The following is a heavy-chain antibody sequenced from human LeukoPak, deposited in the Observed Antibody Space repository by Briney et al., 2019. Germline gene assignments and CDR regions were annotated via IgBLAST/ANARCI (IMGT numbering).Heavy chain of an antibody. CDR3: ASAGSPYYYDSSGYQTFDY. CDR1: GYTLTELS. V-gene: IGHV1-24*01. CDR2: FDPKDGET. D-gene: IGHD3-22*01. J-gene: IGHJ4*02. Sequence: ASVKVSCKVSGYTLTELSMHWVRQAPGKGLEWMGSFDPKDGETIYAQKFQGRVTITADESTSTAYMELSSLRSEDTAVYYCASAGSPYYYDSSGYQTFDYWGQGTLVTVSS.